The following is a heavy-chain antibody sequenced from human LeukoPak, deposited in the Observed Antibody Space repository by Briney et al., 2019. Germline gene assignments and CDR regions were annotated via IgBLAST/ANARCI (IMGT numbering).Heavy chain of an antibody. CDR1: GYTFTSYA. J-gene: IGHJ6*04. V-gene: IGHV7-4-1*01. Sequence: GASVKVSCTASGYTFTSYAMNWVRQAPGQGLECMGWINTNTGNPTYAQGFTGRFVFSLDTSVSTAYLQICSLKAEDTAVYYCARDLYCSSTSCYAAQGYYYGMDVWGKGTTVTVSS. CDR3: ARDLYCSSTSCYAAQGYYYGMDV. CDR2: INTNTGNP. D-gene: IGHD2-2*01.